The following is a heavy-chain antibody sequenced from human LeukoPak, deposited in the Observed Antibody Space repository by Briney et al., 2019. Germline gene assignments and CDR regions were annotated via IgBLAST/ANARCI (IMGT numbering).Heavy chain of an antibody. CDR3: AAVPESYYTVYYFNY. V-gene: IGHV4-61*02. D-gene: IGHD3-10*01. CDR1: GGSISSGSYY. Sequence: SETLSLTCTVSGGSISSGSYYWSWIRQPAGKGLEWIGRIYASGSTNYNPSLKSRVTISVDTSKNQFSLKLSSVTAADTAAYYCAAVPESYYTVYYFNYWGQGTLVTVSS. CDR2: IYASGST. J-gene: IGHJ4*02.